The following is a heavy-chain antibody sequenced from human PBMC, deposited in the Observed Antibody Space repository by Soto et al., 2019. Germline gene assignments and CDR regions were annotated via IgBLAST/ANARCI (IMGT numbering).Heavy chain of an antibody. CDR3: VASGLSFDY. J-gene: IGHJ4*02. V-gene: IGHV3-30-3*01. Sequence: GGSLRLSCAASGFTFSSYVIYWVRQAPGKGLECVALISHDGSKKHYADSVKGRFTISRDYSNDTFYLQMNSLRDEDTAVSHCVASGLSFDYWGQGTLVTVSS. CDR2: ISHDGSKK. CDR1: GFTFSSYV. D-gene: IGHD3-16*02.